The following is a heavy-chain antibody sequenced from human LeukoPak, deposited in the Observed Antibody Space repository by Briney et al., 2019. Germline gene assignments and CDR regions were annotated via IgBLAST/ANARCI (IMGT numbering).Heavy chain of an antibody. CDR2: IIPIFGTA. CDR1: GGTFISYA. V-gene: IGHV1-69*01. D-gene: IGHD2-2*01. CDR3: ATSDGVVVPAAINYYGMDV. Sequence: SVKVSCKASGGTFISYAISWVRQAPGQGLEWMGGIIPIFGTANYAQKFQGRVTITADESTSTAYMELSSLRSEDTAVYYCATSDGVVVPAAINYYGMDVWGQGTTVTVSS. J-gene: IGHJ6*02.